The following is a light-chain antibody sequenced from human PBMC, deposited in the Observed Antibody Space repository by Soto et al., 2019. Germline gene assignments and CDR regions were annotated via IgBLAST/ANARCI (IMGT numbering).Light chain of an antibody. CDR2: GAS. V-gene: IGKV3-20*01. CDR1: QSVSSSY. J-gene: IGKJ5*01. Sequence: IVLTQSPGTLSLSPCERSTLSCRASQSVSSSYLAWYQQKPGQAPRLLIYGASSRTAGIPDRFSGSGSGTDFTLTISRLEPEDFAVYYCQQYGSSPPITFGQGTRLEIK. CDR3: QQYGSSPPIT.